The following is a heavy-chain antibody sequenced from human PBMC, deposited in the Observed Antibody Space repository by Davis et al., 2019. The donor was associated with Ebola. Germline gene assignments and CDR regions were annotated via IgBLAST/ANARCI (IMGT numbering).Heavy chain of an antibody. D-gene: IGHD2-8*01. CDR1: GYTFTSYA. Sequence: AASVKVSCKASGYTFTSYAMHWVRQAPGQRLEWMGWINAGNGNTKYSQKFQGRVTITRDTSASTAYMELRSLRSDDTAVYYCARDPLFALMVYGDYYYYGMDVWGQGTTVTVSS. V-gene: IGHV1-3*01. J-gene: IGHJ6*02. CDR3: ARDPLFALMVYGDYYYYGMDV. CDR2: INAGNGNT.